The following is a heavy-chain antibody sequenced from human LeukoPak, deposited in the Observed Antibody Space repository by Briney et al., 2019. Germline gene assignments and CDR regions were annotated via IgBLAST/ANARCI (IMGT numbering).Heavy chain of an antibody. J-gene: IGHJ5*02. D-gene: IGHD6-13*01. Sequence: SETLSLTCAVYGGSFSGYYWSWIRQPPGKGLEWIGRIYTSGSTNHNPSLKSRVTISVDTSKNQFSLKLSSVTAADTAVYYCARSTIAAAGIRWFDPWGQGTLVTVSS. CDR1: GGSFSGYY. CDR2: IYTSGST. V-gene: IGHV4-59*10. CDR3: ARSTIAAAGIRWFDP.